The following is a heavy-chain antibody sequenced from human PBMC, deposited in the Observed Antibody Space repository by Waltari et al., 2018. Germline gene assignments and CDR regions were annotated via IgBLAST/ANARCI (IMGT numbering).Heavy chain of an antibody. V-gene: IGHV5-51*01. CDR3: ARQPLHSYGIRHFDY. J-gene: IGHJ4*02. CDR1: GYSFTRYW. CDR2: IFPCDSNT. D-gene: IGHD5-18*01. Sequence: EVQLVQSGAEVKKPGESLKISCEGSGYSFTRYWIGWVRQMPGKGLEWMGVIFPCDSNTKYSPSVRVQVTISADNSITTAYLQWSSLKASDTAIYFCARQPLHSYGIRHFDYWGQGTPVTVS.